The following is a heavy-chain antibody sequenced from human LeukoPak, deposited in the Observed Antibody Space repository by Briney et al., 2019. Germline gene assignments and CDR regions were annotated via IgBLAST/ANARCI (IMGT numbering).Heavy chain of an antibody. D-gene: IGHD4-11*01. CDR3: ARDSLDYSNYGPDY. CDR1: GFTFSSYW. CDR2: IKQDGSEK. V-gene: IGHV3-7*01. J-gene: IGHJ4*02. Sequence: PGGSLRLSCAASGFTFSSYWMSWVRQAPGKGLEWVANIKQDGSEKYYVDSVKGRFTISRDNAKNSLYLQMNSLRAEDTAVYYCARDSLDYSNYGPDYWGQGTLVTVSS.